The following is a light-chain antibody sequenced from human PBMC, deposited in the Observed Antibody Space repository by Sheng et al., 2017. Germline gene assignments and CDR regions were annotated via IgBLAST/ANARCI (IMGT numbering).Light chain of an antibody. CDR2: ETS. J-gene: IGKJ1*01. CDR1: QDVSLS. CDR3: QQRDSWPWT. Sequence: IVLTQSPVTLSLSSGETATLSCRTSQDVSLSLAWYQQRPGRSPRLLIYETSKRATGTPVRFSGSGSGTDFSLTISSLEPEDFAVYFCQQRDSWPWTFGQGT. V-gene: IGKV3-11*01.